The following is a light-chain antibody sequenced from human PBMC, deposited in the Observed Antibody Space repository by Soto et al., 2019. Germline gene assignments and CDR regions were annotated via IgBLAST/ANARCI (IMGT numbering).Light chain of an antibody. CDR3: QQYGSSIT. V-gene: IGKV3-20*01. CDR1: QSVKSSY. Sequence: EVVLTQSPGTLSLAPGERATLPCRASQSVKSSYLAWYQHKPGQAPRLLIYGTSSRATGIPDRFSGSGSGTDFTLTISRLEPEDFAVYYCQQYGSSITFGQGTRLAIK. J-gene: IGKJ5*01. CDR2: GTS.